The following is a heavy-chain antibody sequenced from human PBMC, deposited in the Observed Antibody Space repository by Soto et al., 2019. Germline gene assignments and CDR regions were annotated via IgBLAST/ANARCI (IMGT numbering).Heavy chain of an antibody. V-gene: IGHV3-21*01. CDR3: ASYSRWGGYDWGDY. D-gene: IGHD5-12*01. Sequence: EVQLVESGGGLVKPGGSLRLSCAASGFTFSSYSMNWVRQAPGKGLEWVSSISSSSSYIYYADSVKGRFTISRDNAKNSLYPQMNSLRAEDTAVYYCASYSRWGGYDWGDYWGQGTLVTVSS. CDR2: ISSSSSYI. CDR1: GFTFSSYS. J-gene: IGHJ4*02.